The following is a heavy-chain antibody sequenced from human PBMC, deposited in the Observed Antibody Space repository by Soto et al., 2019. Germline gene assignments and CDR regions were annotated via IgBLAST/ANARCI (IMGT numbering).Heavy chain of an antibody. CDR3: VRPLSSGRNYGKDV. D-gene: IGHD3-10*01. J-gene: IGHJ6*02. CDR2: IYYNGTT. V-gene: IGHV3-53*01. CDR1: GLTVGDNY. Sequence: VHLVESGGGLIQPGGSLRLSCAASGLTVGDNYMSWVRQAPGMGLEWVSAIYYNGTTYYADSVKGRFTISRDTSKNTLSLQMDSLRVEDTAVYYCVRPLSSGRNYGKDVWGQGTTVTVSS.